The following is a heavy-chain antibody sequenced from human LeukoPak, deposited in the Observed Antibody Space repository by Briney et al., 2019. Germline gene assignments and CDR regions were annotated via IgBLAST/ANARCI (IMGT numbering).Heavy chain of an antibody. CDR1: GYTFTNYG. J-gene: IGHJ4*02. CDR2: ISAYNGNT. D-gene: IGHD2-2*01. V-gene: IGHV1-18*01. Sequence: GASVKVSCKASGYTFTNYGINWVRQAPGQGLEWMGWISAYNGNTNYAQKLQGRVTMTTDTSTSTAYMELRSLRSDDTAVYYCARDPVEYCSSTSCYLGGVYWGQGTLVTVSP. CDR3: ARDPVEYCSSTSCYLGGVY.